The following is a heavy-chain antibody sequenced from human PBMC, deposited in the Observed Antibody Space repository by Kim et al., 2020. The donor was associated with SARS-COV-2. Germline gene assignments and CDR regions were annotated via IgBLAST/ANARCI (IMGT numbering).Heavy chain of an antibody. D-gene: IGHD3-10*01. CDR1: GFTFSSYA. V-gene: IGHV3-30*04. Sequence: GGSLRLSCAASGFTFSSYAMHWVRQAPGKGLEWVAVISYDGSNKYYADSVKGRFTISRDNSKNTLYLQMNSLRAEDTAVYYCARDMVRGVRSGGLGYWGQGTLVTVSS. CDR2: ISYDGSNK. CDR3: ARDMVRGVRSGGLGY. J-gene: IGHJ4*02.